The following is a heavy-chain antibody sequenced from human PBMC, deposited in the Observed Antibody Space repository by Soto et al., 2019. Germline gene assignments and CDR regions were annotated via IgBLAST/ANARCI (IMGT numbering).Heavy chain of an antibody. D-gene: IGHD5-12*01. V-gene: IGHV4-39*01. J-gene: IGHJ4*02. CDR1: GGSISSSSYY. CDR2: IYYSGST. CDR3: ARPLRRNRDGYNRVGFDY. Sequence: QLQLQESGPGLVKPSETLSLTCTVSGGSISSSSYYWGWIRQPPGKGLEWIGSIYYSGSTYYNPSLKSRVTISVATSTNQFSLQLSSVTAADTAVYYCARPLRRNRDGYNRVGFDYWGQGTLVTVSS.